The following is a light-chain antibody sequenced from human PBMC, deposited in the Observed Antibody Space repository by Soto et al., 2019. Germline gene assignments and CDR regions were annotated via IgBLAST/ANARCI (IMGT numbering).Light chain of an antibody. J-gene: IGKJ1*01. CDR1: QAIRND. CDR2: GAS. V-gene: IGKV1-6*01. Sequence: IQMTQSPSTLSASVGDRVTMTFWASQAIRNDLGWYQQKPGKAPNLLIFGASNLQVGVPVRFSASGSGTNFTLTISNLQPEDFASYYCLQDYTYPWTFGQGTKV. CDR3: LQDYTYPWT.